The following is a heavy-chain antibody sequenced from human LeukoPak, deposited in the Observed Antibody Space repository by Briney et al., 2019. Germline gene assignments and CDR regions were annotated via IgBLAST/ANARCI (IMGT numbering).Heavy chain of an antibody. CDR1: GFTFSSYS. J-gene: IGHJ6*03. D-gene: IGHD1-14*01. V-gene: IGHV3-48*01. CDR3: ARAEHTMSLTIDYYYMDV. CDR2: ISSSSSTI. Sequence: GGSLRLSCAASGFTFSSYSMNWVRQAPGKGREWVSYISSSSSTIYYADSVKGRFTISRDNAKNSLYLQMNSLRAEDRAVYYCARAEHTMSLTIDYYYMDVWGKGTTVTVSS.